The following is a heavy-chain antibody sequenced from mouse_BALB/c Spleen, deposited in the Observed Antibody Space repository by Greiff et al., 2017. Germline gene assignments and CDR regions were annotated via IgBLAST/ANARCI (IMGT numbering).Heavy chain of an antibody. Sequence: EVHLVESGPGLVAPSQSLSITCTVSGFSLTGYGVNWVRQTPEKRLEWVASISSGGSTYYPDSVKGRFTISRDNARNILYLQMSSLRSEDTAMYYCARDDGYPYAMDYWGQGTSVTVSS. CDR3: ARDDGYPYAMDY. J-gene: IGHJ4*01. V-gene: IGHV5-6-5*01. CDR1: GFSLTGYG. D-gene: IGHD2-3*01. CDR2: ISSGGST.